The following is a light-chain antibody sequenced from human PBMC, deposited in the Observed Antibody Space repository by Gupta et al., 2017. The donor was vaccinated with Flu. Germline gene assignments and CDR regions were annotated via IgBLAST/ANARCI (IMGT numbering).Light chain of an antibody. CDR1: QRISTY. CDR3: QQTYSAPLT. Sequence: LSSLSASVGDRVTLTCRAGQRISTYLNWYQQKPGKAPKVLIYAASSLQSGVPTRFSGSGSGTDFSLTISRLQPEDFATYYCQQTYSAPLTFGGGTKVEI. V-gene: IGKV1-39*01. CDR2: AAS. J-gene: IGKJ4*01.